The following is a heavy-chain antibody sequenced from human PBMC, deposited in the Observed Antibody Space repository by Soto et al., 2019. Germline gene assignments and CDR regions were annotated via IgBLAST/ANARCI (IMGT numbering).Heavy chain of an antibody. CDR2: ISGSGGST. J-gene: IGHJ4*02. V-gene: IGHV3-23*01. D-gene: IGHD2-15*01. CDR1: GFTFCSYA. Sequence: GGSLRLSCSAPGFTFCSYALSWVRQAPGKGLEWVSAISGSGGSTYYADSVKGRFTISRDNYKNTLYLQTNSLRPEDKAVYYCAKDIGLVVVAPSFDYWGQGTLVTVSS. CDR3: AKDIGLVVVAPSFDY.